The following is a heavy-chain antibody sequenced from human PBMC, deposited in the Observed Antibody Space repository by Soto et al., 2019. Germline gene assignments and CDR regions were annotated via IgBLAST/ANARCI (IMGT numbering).Heavy chain of an antibody. Sequence: GGSLRLSCAASGFTFSGPAMHWARQASGKGLEWVGRIRSKANSYATAYAASVKGRFTISRDDSKNTAYLQMNRLKTEDTAVYYCTRHVVLYTAMGYWFDPWGQGTLVTVSS. CDR1: GFTFSGPA. CDR2: IRSKANSYAT. V-gene: IGHV3-73*01. J-gene: IGHJ5*02. D-gene: IGHD5-18*01. CDR3: TRHVVLYTAMGYWFDP.